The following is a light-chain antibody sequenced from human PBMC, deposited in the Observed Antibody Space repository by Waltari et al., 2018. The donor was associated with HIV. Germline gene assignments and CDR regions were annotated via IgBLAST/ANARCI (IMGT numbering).Light chain of an antibody. Sequence: QSALTQPASVSGSPGQSITISCTGTSSDVGGFNYVSWYQHHPGKAPKLMIYDVTSRPSGVSTRFSGSSSGNAASLTISGLQAEAEADYYCSSYTSSSTLVVFGGGTKLTVL. CDR1: SSDVGGFNY. V-gene: IGLV2-14*03. J-gene: IGLJ2*01. CDR2: DVT. CDR3: SSYTSSSTLVV.